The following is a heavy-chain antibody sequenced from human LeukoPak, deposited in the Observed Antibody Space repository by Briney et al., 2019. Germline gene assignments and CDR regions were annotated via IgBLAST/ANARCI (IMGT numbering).Heavy chain of an antibody. Sequence: SQTLSLTCAVSGVSISSGGYSWSWIRQPPGKGLEWIGYIYHSGSTYYNPSLKSRVTISVDRSKNQFSLKLSSVTAADTAVYYCARVYSGYEWGWYFDLWGRGTLVTVSS. CDR2: IYHSGST. CDR1: GVSISSGGYS. V-gene: IGHV4-30-2*01. J-gene: IGHJ2*01. D-gene: IGHD5-12*01. CDR3: ARVYSGYEWGWYFDL.